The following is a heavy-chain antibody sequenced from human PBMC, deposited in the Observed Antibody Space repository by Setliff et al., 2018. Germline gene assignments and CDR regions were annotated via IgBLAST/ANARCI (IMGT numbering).Heavy chain of an antibody. J-gene: IGHJ6*02. D-gene: IGHD5-18*01. V-gene: IGHV3-11*04. CDR2: ISSSGSTI. CDR3: ARDRTAMVTHYGMDV. Sequence: GGSLRLSCAASGFTFSDYYMSWIRQAPGKGLEWVSYISSSGSTIYYADSVKGRFTISRDNAKNSLYLQMNSLRAEDTAVYYCARDRTAMVTHYGMDVWGQGTTVTVSS. CDR1: GFTFSDYY.